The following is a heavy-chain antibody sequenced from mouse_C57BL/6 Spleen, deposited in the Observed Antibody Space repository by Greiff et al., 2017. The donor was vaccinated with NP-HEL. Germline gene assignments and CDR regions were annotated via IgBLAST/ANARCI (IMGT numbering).Heavy chain of an antibody. J-gene: IGHJ4*01. CDR2: IYPRSGNT. CDR1: GYTFTSYG. Sequence: VQLQQSGAELARPGASVKLSCKASGYTFTSYGISWVKQRTGQGLEWIGEIYPRSGNTYYNEKFKGKATLTADKSSSTAYMELRSLTSEDSAVYFCARCGDGYYPTRWDYWGQGTSVTVSS. D-gene: IGHD2-3*01. CDR3: ARCGDGYYPTRWDY. V-gene: IGHV1-81*01.